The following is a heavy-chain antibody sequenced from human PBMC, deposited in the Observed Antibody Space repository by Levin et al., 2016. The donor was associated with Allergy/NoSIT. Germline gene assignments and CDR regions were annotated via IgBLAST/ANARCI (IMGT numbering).Heavy chain of an antibody. CDR3: ARVRRLASEYFYYYMDV. CDR2: IKEDSTEK. D-gene: IGHD6-25*01. J-gene: IGHJ6*03. Sequence: GGSLRLSCSASGFTFKNYWMTWVRQHPGRGLEWVANIKEDSTEKNYVDSVKGRFTISRDNAKNLLHLQMYGLRGDDTATYFCARVRRLASEYFYYYMDVWGEGTTVTVSS. CDR1: GFTFKNYW. V-gene: IGHV3-7*03.